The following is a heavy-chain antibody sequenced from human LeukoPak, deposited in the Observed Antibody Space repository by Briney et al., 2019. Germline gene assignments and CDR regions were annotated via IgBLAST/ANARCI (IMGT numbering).Heavy chain of an antibody. CDR3: ARGSVLMGYASFDY. CDR1: GGSFSGYY. V-gene: IGHV4-34*12. CDR2: IVQSGRT. J-gene: IGHJ4*02. Sequence: PSETLSLTCTVYGGSFSGYYWTWIRQPPGKGLEWIGEIVQSGRTNYSPSLESRLTLSVDTSENQFSLKLSSVTAADTAEYYCARGSVLMGYASFDYWGQGALVTVSS. D-gene: IGHD2-8*01.